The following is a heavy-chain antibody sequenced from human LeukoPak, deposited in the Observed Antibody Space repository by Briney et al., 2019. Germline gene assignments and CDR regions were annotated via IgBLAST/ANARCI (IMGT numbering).Heavy chain of an antibody. CDR3: ARGRGYSYHKVAIDY. CDR1: RGSISSGDYY. V-gene: IGHV4-30-4*01. D-gene: IGHD5-18*01. Sequence: PSETLSLTCTVSRGSISSGDYYWSWIRQPPGKGLEWIGYIYYSGNTYYNPSLKSRLTISVDTSKNQFSLKLRSVTAADTAVYYCARGRGYSYHKVAIDYWGQGTLVTVSS. CDR2: IYYSGNT. J-gene: IGHJ4*02.